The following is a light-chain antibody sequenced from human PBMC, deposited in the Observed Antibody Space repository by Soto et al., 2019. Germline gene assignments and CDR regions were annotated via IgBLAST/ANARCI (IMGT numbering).Light chain of an antibody. J-gene: IGKJ2*01. Sequence: DIQMTQSPSSLSASVGDRVTITCRASQSIASYLNWYQQKPGKAPKVMIYAASSLQSGVPSRFSGSGSGRDFTLIISSLQPEDFATYYCQQSYSTPYTFGQGTKLEIK. V-gene: IGKV1-39*01. CDR1: QSIASY. CDR2: AAS. CDR3: QQSYSTPYT.